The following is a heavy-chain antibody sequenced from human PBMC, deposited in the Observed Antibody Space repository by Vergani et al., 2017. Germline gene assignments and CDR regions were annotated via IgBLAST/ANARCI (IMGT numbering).Heavy chain of an antibody. J-gene: IGHJ6*03. CDR3: AADSPPQVGGYVQPHYYYYMDV. Sequence: QVQLVQSGAEVKKPGSSVKVSCKASGGTFSSYTISWVRQAPGQGLEWMGRIIPILGIANYAQKFQGRVTITADKSTSTAYMELSSLRSEDTAVYYCAADSPPQVGGYVQPHYYYYMDVWGKGTTVTVSS. D-gene: IGHD1-1*01. CDR1: GGTFSSYT. V-gene: IGHV1-69*02. CDR2: IIPILGIA.